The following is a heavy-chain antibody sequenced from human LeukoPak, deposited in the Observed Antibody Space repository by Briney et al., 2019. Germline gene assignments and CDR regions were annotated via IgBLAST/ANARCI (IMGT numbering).Heavy chain of an antibody. CDR2: INPKSDGT. D-gene: IGHD1-1*01. Sequence: ASVKVSCKASGYTFTDYYMHWVRQAPGQGLEWMGWINPKSDGTKYAQNFQGRVTMTWDTSISTAYMEVSRLTSDDTAMFYCARDPPGTTAFDLWGQGTMVTVS. CDR1: GYTFTDYY. CDR3: ARDPPGTTAFDL. V-gene: IGHV1-2*02. J-gene: IGHJ3*01.